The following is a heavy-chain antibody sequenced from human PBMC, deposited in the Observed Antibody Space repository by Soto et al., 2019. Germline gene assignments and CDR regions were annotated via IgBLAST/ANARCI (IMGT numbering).Heavy chain of an antibody. V-gene: IGHV4-34*01. CDR3: GRGPYGSGSYNYYYYGMDV. CDR1: GGSFSGYY. Sequence: SETLSLTCAVYGGSFSGYYWSWIRKPPGKGLEGVGEINYSESTNYNPSLKIRVTISVDTSKNQFSLKLSSVTAADTAVYYCGRGPYGSGSYNYYYYGMDVWGQGTTVTVCS. CDR2: INYSEST. J-gene: IGHJ6*02. D-gene: IGHD3-10*01.